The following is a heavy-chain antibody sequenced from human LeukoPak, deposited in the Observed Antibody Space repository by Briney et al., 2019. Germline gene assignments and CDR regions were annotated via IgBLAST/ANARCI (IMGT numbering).Heavy chain of an antibody. J-gene: IGHJ3*02. CDR2: IASDGSST. CDR1: GFTFSSYW. V-gene: IGHV3-74*01. D-gene: IGHD2-2*01. Sequence: GGSLRLSCAASGFTFSSYWMNWVRQAPGKGLVWVSRIASDGSSTTYADSVKGRFSISRDNAKNTLYLQMNSLRVEDTAVYYCAREYCSSTSCYGPPDAFDIWGQGTMVTVSS. CDR3: AREYCSSTSCYGPPDAFDI.